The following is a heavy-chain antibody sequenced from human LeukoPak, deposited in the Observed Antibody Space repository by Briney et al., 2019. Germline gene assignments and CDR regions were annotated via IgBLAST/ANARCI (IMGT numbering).Heavy chain of an antibody. CDR2: IYYSGST. D-gene: IGHD3-3*01. Sequence: PSETLSLTCTVSGGSISSYYWSWIRQPPGKGLEWIGYIYYSGSTNYNPSLKSRVTISVDTSKNQFSLKLSSVTAADTAVYYCARESYDSVGAFDIWGQGTMVTVSS. J-gene: IGHJ3*02. CDR3: ARESYDSVGAFDI. V-gene: IGHV4-59*01. CDR1: GGSISSYY.